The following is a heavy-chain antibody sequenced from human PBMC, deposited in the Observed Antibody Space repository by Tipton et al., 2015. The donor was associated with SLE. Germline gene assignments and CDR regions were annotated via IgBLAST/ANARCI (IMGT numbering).Heavy chain of an antibody. Sequence: TLSLTCTVSGGSISSYYWSWIRQPPGKGLEWIGEINHSGSTNYNPSLKSRVTISVDTSKNQFSLKLSSVTAADTAVYYCARGSPYYYGSGSSPAEYFQYWGQGTLVTVSS. CDR2: INHSGST. CDR3: ARGSPYYYGSGSSPAEYFQY. J-gene: IGHJ1*01. CDR1: GGSISSYY. D-gene: IGHD3-10*01. V-gene: IGHV4-34*01.